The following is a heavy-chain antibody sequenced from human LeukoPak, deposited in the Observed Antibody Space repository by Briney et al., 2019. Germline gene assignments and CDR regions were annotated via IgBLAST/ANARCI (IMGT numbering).Heavy chain of an antibody. CDR1: GFTSDDYA. V-gene: IGHV3-9*02. J-gene: IGHJ4*02. D-gene: IGHD3-22*01. CDR3: AKAPLAHWDSRAYFPD. CDR2: VSWNSGSV. Sequence: PGGSLRLSSAASGFTSDDYAMHWVRQAPGKGLEWVSGVSWNSGSVNYAHYVKGRFTISRDNAENALYMQMYSLRTDHTAVNYCAKAPLAHWDSRAYFPDWGKGTRVTVSS.